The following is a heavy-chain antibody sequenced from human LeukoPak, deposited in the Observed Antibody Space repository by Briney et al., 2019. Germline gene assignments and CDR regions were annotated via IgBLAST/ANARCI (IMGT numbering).Heavy chain of an antibody. CDR2: ISGSGGST. D-gene: IGHD2-2*01. Sequence: TGGSLRLSCAASGFTFSSYAMSWVRQAPGKGLEWVSAISGSGGSTYYADPVKGRFTISRDNSKNTLYLQMNSLRAEDTAVYYCAKAIVVVPAAMVDYWGQGTLVTVSS. V-gene: IGHV3-23*01. CDR1: GFTFSSYA. J-gene: IGHJ4*02. CDR3: AKAIVVVPAAMVDY.